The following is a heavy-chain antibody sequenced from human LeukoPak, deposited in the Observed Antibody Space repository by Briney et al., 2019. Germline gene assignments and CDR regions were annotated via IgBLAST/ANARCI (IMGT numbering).Heavy chain of an antibody. Sequence: SETLSLTCTVSGGSISSYYWNWIRQPAGKGLEWIGRIYTSGSTSYNSSLKSRVTMSVDTSKNQFSLKLGSVTAADTAVYYCARDVGGYNYGYSLDYWGQGTLVSVSS. CDR2: IYTSGST. V-gene: IGHV4-4*07. J-gene: IGHJ4*02. CDR1: GGSISSYY. CDR3: ARDVGGYNYGYSLDY. D-gene: IGHD5-18*01.